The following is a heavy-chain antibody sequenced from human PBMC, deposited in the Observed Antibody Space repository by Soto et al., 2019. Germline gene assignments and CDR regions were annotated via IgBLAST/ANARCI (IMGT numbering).Heavy chain of an antibody. D-gene: IGHD3-3*02. Sequence: VKLVQSGAEVKKPGASVKDSCKAPGYTFTSYAISWVRQAPGQGLEWMGWTSAYNGNTNYAQNLQGRVTMTTDTYTSTAYLALRSPRSDVTAVYCWARDSTPIASWGQGTLVTVSS. CDR1: GYTFTSYA. J-gene: IGHJ5*02. V-gene: IGHV1-18*01. CDR3: ARDSTPIAS. CDR2: TSAYNGNT.